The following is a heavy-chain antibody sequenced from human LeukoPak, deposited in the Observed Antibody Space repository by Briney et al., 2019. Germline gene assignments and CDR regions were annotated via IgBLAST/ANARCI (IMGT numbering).Heavy chain of an antibody. CDR3: ARQGGPYDSSGYYYFDY. Sequence: GGSLRLSCAASGFTFSSYSMNWVRQAPGKGLEGVSSISSGSSYIYYADSVKVRFTISRDNAKNSLYLQMNSLRAEDTAVYYCARQGGPYDSSGYYYFDYWGQGTLVTVSS. CDR1: GFTFSSYS. D-gene: IGHD3-22*01. J-gene: IGHJ4*02. CDR2: ISSGSSYI. V-gene: IGHV3-21*01.